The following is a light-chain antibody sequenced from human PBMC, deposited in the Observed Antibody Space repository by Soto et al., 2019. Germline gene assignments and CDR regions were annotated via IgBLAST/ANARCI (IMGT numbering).Light chain of an antibody. J-gene: IGKJ4*01. V-gene: IGKV3-20*01. CDR1: QSVSNNY. Sequence: EMVLMQSPGTLSLSPGERATLSCRASQSVSNNYVAWYQQKPGQAPRLLIAGASSRATGIPDRFSGSGSGTDFTLTISRLEPEDYAVYYCQQYGSSPPLTFGGGTKVEIK. CDR2: GAS. CDR3: QQYGSSPPLT.